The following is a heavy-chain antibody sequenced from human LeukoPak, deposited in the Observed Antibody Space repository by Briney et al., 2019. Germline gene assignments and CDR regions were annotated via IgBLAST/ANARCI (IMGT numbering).Heavy chain of an antibody. J-gene: IGHJ4*02. D-gene: IGHD1/OR15-1a*01. Sequence: GGFMRLSCAAAGFTFSSYAMSWVRQAPGKGLEWVSAISGSGGSTYYADSVKGRFTISRDNSKNTLYLQMNSLRAEDTAVYYCAKVEQRFPYFDYWGQGTLVTVSS. CDR3: AKVEQRFPYFDY. CDR1: GFTFSSYA. CDR2: ISGSGGST. V-gene: IGHV3-23*01.